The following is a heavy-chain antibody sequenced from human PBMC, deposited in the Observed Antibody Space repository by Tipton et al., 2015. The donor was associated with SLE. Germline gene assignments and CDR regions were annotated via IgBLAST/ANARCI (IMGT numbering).Heavy chain of an antibody. CDR2: AYYSGTT. J-gene: IGHJ4*02. D-gene: IGHD1-1*01. V-gene: IGHV4-39*07. CDR1: GGSISSSSYY. CDR3: ARDRTGGAGFDY. Sequence: TLSLTCTASGGSISSSSYYWGWIRQPPGKGLEWIGTAYYSGTTYYNPSLKSRVTISVDTSKNQFSLKLSSLTAADTAVYFCARDRTGGAGFDYWGQGTLVTVSS.